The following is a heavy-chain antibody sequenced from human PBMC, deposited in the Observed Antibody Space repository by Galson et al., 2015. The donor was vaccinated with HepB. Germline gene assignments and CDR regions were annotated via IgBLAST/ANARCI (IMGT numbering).Heavy chain of an antibody. J-gene: IGHJ6*02. CDR3: ARDGGFGELRYYYGMDV. CDR2: ISYDGSNK. D-gene: IGHD3-10*01. CDR1: GFTFSSYA. V-gene: IGHV3-30*04. Sequence: SLRLSCAASGFTFSSYAMHWVRQAPGKGLEWVAVISYDGSNKYYADSVKGRFTISRDNSKNTLYLQMNSLRAEDTAVYYCARDGGFGELRYYYGMDVWGQGTTVTVSS.